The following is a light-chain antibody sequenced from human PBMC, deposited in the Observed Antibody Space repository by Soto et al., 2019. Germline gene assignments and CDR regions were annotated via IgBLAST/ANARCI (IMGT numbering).Light chain of an antibody. CDR2: GAS. CDR1: QSLSRSY. V-gene: IGKV3-20*01. Sequence: EIVLTQSPGTLSLSPGERATLSCRASQSLSRSYLAWYQQKPGQAPRLLIYGASSRATGIPDRFSGSVSGADFTLTISRLEPEDFAVYFCQQYVTSPLTFGGGTKVEIK. CDR3: QQYVTSPLT. J-gene: IGKJ4*01.